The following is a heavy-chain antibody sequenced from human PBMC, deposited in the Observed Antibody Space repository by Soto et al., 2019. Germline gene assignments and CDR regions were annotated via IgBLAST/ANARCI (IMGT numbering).Heavy chain of an antibody. CDR1: GGSISSYY. V-gene: IGHV4-59*01. CDR3: ARWLRDGYNGHFDY. CDR2: IYYSGST. Sequence: QVQLQESGPGLVKPSETLSLTCTVSGGSISSYYWSWIRQPPGKGLKWIGYIYYSGSTNYNPSLKSRVTISVDTSKNQFSLKLSSVTAADTAVYYCARWLRDGYNGHFDYWGQGTLVTVSS. J-gene: IGHJ4*02. D-gene: IGHD5-12*01.